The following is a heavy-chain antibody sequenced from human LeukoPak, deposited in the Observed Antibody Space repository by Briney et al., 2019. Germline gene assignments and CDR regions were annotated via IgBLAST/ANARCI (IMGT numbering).Heavy chain of an antibody. CDR2: ISWNSGSI. J-gene: IGHJ3*02. CDR1: GFTFDDYA. V-gene: IGHV3-9*01. D-gene: IGHD6-13*01. Sequence: GGSLRLSCAASGFTFDDYAMHWVRQAPGKGLEWVSGISWNSGSIGYADSVKGRFTIPRDNAKNSLYLRMKSLRGEDTALYYCAKVSSSSRLFPGAFDIWGQGTMVTVSS. CDR3: AKVSSSSRLFPGAFDI.